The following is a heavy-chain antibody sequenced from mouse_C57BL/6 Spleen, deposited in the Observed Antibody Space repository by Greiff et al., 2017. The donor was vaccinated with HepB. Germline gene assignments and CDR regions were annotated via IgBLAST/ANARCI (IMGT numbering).Heavy chain of an antibody. CDR1: GYTFTSYG. J-gene: IGHJ4*01. Sequence: QVQLQQSGAELARPGASVKLSCKASGYTFTSYGISWVKQRTGQGLEWIGEIYPRSGNTYYNEKFKGKATLTADKSSSTAYMELRSLTSEDSAVYVCARGGIYYGTYYYAMDYWGQGTSVTVSS. V-gene: IGHV1-81*01. CDR2: IYPRSGNT. CDR3: ARGGIYYGTYYYAMDY. D-gene: IGHD2-1*01.